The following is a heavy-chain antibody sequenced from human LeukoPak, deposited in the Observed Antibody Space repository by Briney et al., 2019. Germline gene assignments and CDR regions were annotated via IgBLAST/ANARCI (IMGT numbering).Heavy chain of an antibody. D-gene: IGHD6-19*01. J-gene: IGHJ4*02. V-gene: IGHV3-23*01. CDR3: ARGHSGWYDY. Sequence: GGSLRLSCAASGFTFSSYAMNWVRQAPGKGLEWVSAISGSGGSTYYADSVKGRFTISRDNSKNPLYLQMNSLRAEDTAVYYCARGHSGWYDYWGQGTLVTVSS. CDR2: ISGSGGST. CDR1: GFTFSSYA.